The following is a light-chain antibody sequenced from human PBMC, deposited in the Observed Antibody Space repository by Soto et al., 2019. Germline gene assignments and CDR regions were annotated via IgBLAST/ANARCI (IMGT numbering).Light chain of an antibody. J-gene: IGKJ1*01. Sequence: DIQMTQSPSTLSASVGDRVTITCRASQSVSTWLAWYQQNPGKAPKLLIYKASILESGVPSRFSGSGTETEFTLTISSLQPDDFATYYCQQYNSYSAWTFGQGTKVE. CDR1: QSVSTW. CDR3: QQYNSYSAWT. CDR2: KAS. V-gene: IGKV1-5*03.